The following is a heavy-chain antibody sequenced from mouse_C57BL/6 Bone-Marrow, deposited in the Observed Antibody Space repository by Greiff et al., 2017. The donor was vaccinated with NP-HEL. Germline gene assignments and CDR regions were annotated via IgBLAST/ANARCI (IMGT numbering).Heavy chain of an antibody. Sequence: LVESGAELVRPGSSVKLSCKDSYFAFMASAMHWVKQRPGHGLEWIGSFTMYSDATEYSENFKGKATLTANTSSSTAYMELSSLTSEDSAVYYCARSPYLSHYAMDYWGQGTSVTVSS. J-gene: IGHJ4*01. CDR3: ARSPYLSHYAMDY. CDR2: FTMYSDAT. CDR1: YFAFMASA. V-gene: IGHV1-49*01. D-gene: IGHD6-2*01.